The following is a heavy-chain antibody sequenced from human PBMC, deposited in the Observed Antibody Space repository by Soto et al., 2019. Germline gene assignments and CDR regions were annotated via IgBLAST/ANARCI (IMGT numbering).Heavy chain of an antibody. CDR1: GYTFTSYA. V-gene: IGHV1-3*01. CDR3: ARDRSSWEAYGMDV. J-gene: IGHJ6*02. CDR2: INAGNGNT. D-gene: IGHD6-13*01. Sequence: GASVKVSCKASGYTFTSYAMHWVRQAPGQRLEWMGWINAGNGNTKYSQKFQGRVTITRDTSASTAYMELSSLRSEDTAVYYCARDRSSWEAYGMDVWGQGTTVTVSS.